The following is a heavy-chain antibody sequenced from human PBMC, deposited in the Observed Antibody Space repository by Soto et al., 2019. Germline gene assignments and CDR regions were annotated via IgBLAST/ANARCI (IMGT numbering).Heavy chain of an antibody. CDR2: ISSRGTDI. Sequence: GGSLRLSCEASGFLFSTSTLNWVRRAPGKGLEWAAEISSRGTDIYYADSVKGRFTISRDNSKNTLYLLLDRVKSDDTAVYFCATLGRADYPPLAAWGQGTLLTVSA. V-gene: IGHV3-30*14. CDR1: GFLFSTST. J-gene: IGHJ5*02. D-gene: IGHD4-17*01. CDR3: ATLGRADYPPLAA.